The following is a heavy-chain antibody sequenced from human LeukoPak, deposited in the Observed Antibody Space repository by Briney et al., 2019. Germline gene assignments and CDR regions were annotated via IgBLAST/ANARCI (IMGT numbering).Heavy chain of an antibody. D-gene: IGHD2-15*01. Sequence: GESLKISCTASGYSFTNSWIGWVRPLPGKGLEWMGNIYPGDSDTRYSPSFQGQVTISADKSISTAYLQWSSLKASDTAMYYCARRRYCSGGSCSWFDPWGQGTLVTVSS. CDR3: ARRRYCSGGSCSWFDP. CDR1: GYSFTNSW. V-gene: IGHV5-51*01. J-gene: IGHJ5*02. CDR2: IYPGDSDT.